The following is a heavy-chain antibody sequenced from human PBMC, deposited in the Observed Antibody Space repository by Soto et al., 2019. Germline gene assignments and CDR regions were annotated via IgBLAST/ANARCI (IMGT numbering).Heavy chain of an antibody. Sequence: SETLSLTWTVSGGSLSSYYWSWIRQPPGKGLEWIGYIYYSGSTNYNPSLKSRVTISVDTSKNQFSLKLSSVTAADTAVYYCARRYGDCFDFWGQGTLVTVSS. J-gene: IGHJ4*02. CDR3: ARRYGDCFDF. D-gene: IGHD4-17*01. V-gene: IGHV4-59*08. CDR2: IYYSGST. CDR1: GGSLSSYY.